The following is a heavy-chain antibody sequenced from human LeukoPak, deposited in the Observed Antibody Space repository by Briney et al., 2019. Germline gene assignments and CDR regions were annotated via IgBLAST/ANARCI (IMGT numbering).Heavy chain of an antibody. J-gene: IGHJ5*02. D-gene: IGHD4-23*01. CDR1: GYSFTTYW. Sequence: GESLKISCKGSGYSFTTYWIGWVRQMPGKGLEWMGIIYPSDSDTKYSPSFQGHVTISADKSISTAYLQWSSLKASDTAMYYCARGGNSNLNWFDPWGQGTLVTVSS. CDR3: ARGGNSNLNWFDP. V-gene: IGHV5-51*01. CDR2: IYPSDSDT.